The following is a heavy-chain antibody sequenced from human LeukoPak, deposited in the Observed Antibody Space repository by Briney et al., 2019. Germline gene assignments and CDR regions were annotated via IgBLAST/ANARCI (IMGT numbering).Heavy chain of an antibody. CDR2: INPNSGGT. V-gene: IGHV1-2*02. CDR1: GYTFTGYY. J-gene: IGHJ4*02. Sequence: ASVKVSCKASGYTFTGYYIHWVRQAPGQGLEWMGWINPNSGGTTFAQKFQGRVTMTWDTSISTAYMDLSRLTSDVTAVYCCASAPPYYSLDYWGQGTLVTVSS. D-gene: IGHD3-10*01. CDR3: ASAPPYYSLDY.